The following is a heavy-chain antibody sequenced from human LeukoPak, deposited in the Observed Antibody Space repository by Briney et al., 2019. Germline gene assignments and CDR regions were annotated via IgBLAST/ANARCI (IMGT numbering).Heavy chain of an antibody. V-gene: IGHV4-61*10. CDR3: ARSGGGTGYYYYMAV. Sequence: SETLSLTCTVSGGSISSGSYYWSWIRQPAGKGLEWIVEIYHSGSTNYNPSLNSRITISVDKSKNQFSLKLSPVTAADTAVYYCARSGGGTGYYYYMAVWGKGTTVTVSS. CDR2: IYHSGST. CDR1: GGSISSGSYY. D-gene: IGHD4-23*01. J-gene: IGHJ6*03.